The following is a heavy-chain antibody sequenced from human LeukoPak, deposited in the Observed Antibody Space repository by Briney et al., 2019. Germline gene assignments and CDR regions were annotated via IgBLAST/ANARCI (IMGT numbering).Heavy chain of an antibody. CDR1: GGSISNNNC. V-gene: IGHV4-4*02. Sequence: SGTLSLTCTISGGSISNNNCWSWVRQPPGKGLEWIGKIYHSGNTNYNPSLKSRVTISVEKSKNQFSLKLSSVTAADTAVYYCARGGRATVITYWGQGTLVTVSS. CDR3: ARGGRATVITY. J-gene: IGHJ4*02. CDR2: IYHSGNT. D-gene: IGHD4-11*01.